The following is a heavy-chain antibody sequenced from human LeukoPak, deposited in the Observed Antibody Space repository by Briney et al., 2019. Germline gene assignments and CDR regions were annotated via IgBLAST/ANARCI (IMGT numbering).Heavy chain of an antibody. CDR1: GFTFSSYW. V-gene: IGHV3-7*01. CDR2: IKQDGSEK. J-gene: IGHJ6*02. CDR3: ARDLPYGDYFPYGMDV. Sequence: GGSLRLSCVASGFTFSSYWMSWVRQAPGKGLEWVANIKQDGSEKYYVDSVKGRFTISRDNAKNSLYLQMNSLRAEDTAVYYCARDLPYGDYFPYGMDVWGQGTTVTVSS. D-gene: IGHD4-17*01.